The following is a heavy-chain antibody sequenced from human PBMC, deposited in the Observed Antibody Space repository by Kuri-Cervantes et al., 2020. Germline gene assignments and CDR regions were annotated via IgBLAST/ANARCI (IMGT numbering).Heavy chain of an antibody. J-gene: IGHJ4*02. CDR1: GGSISSNNYY. CDR2: IYYFGRT. D-gene: IGHD3-3*01. Sequence: GSLRLSCTVSGGSISSNNYYWGWIRQPPGKGLEWIGNIYYFGRTYYNPYLKSRVTISVDTSKNQFSLKLSSVTAADTAVYYCARLGSYYNFWSGYYIDYWGQGTLVTVSS. V-gene: IGHV4-39*07. CDR3: ARLGSYYNFWSGYYIDY.